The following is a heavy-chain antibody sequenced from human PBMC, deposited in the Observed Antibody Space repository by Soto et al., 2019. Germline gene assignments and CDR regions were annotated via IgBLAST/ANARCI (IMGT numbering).Heavy chain of an antibody. D-gene: IGHD2-21*02. CDR3: ARSAPEGDVELGSSGMDV. CDR2: IIPIFGTA. J-gene: IGHJ6*02. V-gene: IGHV1-69*01. Sequence: QVQLVQSGAEVKKPGSSVKVSCKASGGTFSSYAISWVRQAPGQGLEWMGGIIPIFGTANYAQKFQGSVTITADESTSTAYMELSSRRSEDTAVYYCARSAPEGDVELGSSGMDVWGQGTTVTVSS. CDR1: GGTFSSYA.